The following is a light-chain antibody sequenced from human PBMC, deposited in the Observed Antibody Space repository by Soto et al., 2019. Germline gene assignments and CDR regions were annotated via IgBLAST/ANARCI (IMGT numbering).Light chain of an antibody. CDR2: AAS. J-gene: IGKJ3*01. Sequence: DIQMTQSPSSLSASVGDRVTITCRASQSISRYLNWYQQKPGKAPKLLIYAASSLQSGVSSRFNGSGSGTDFTLTITRLQREDYATYYCQQSYDTLPFTFGPGTKVDIK. CDR3: QQSYDTLPFT. CDR1: QSISRY. V-gene: IGKV1-39*01.